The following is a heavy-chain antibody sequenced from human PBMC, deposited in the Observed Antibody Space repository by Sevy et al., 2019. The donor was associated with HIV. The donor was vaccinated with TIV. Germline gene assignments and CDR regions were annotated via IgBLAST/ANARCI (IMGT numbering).Heavy chain of an antibody. CDR1: GFTFSSYG. V-gene: IGHV3-33*01. J-gene: IGHJ4*02. D-gene: IGHD3-16*01. CDR2: IWYDGSDK. CDR3: ARDLGDRSSPRGFDY. Sequence: GGSLRLSCAASGFTFSSYGMDWVRQAPGKGLEWVAVIWYDGSDKYYADSVKGRFTISRDNSKNTLYLQMDSLRAEDTAVYYRARDLGDRSSPRGFDYWGRGTLVTVSS.